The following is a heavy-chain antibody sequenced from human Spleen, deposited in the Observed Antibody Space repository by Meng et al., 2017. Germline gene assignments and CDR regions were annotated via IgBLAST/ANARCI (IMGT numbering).Heavy chain of an antibody. V-gene: IGHV3-9*01. CDR1: GFTFDDYA. CDR2: ISGTSGSV. CDR3: AEGKTGSLGVVSFHH. D-gene: IGHD3-3*01. J-gene: IGHJ1*01. Sequence: SLKISCAASGFTFDDYAIHWVRQAPGKGLEWVSGISGTSGSVGYADSVKGRFTISRDNAKNSLYLQMNSLTAEDTALYYCAEGKTGSLGVVSFHHWGQGTLVTVSS.